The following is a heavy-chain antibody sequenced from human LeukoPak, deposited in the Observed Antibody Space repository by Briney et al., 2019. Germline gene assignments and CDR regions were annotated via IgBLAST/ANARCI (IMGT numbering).Heavy chain of an antibody. CDR3: AKLAGEITYYYDSSGYYIDY. Sequence: PGRSLRLSCAASGFTFSSYGMHWVRQAPGKGLEWVAVISYDGSNKYYADSVKGRFTISRDNSKNTLYLQMNSLIAEDTAVYYCAKLAGEITYYYDSSGYYIDYWGQGSLVTVSS. CDR1: GFTFSSYG. D-gene: IGHD3-22*01. J-gene: IGHJ4*02. CDR2: ISYDGSNK. V-gene: IGHV3-30*18.